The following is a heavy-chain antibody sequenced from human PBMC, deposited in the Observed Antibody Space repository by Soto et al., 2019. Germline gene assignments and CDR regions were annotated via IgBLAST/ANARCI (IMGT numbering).Heavy chain of an antibody. CDR1: GYTFTSYG. CDR3: ARVWVYGDSLTNNAFDI. D-gene: IGHD2-21*02. Sequence: QVQLVQSGAEVKKPGASVKVSCKASGYTFTSYGISWVRQAPGQGLEWMGWISAYIGNTNYAQKLQGRVTMTTDTSTSTAYMELRSLRSDDTAVYYCARVWVYGDSLTNNAFDIWGHGTMVTVSS. J-gene: IGHJ3*02. CDR2: ISAYIGNT. V-gene: IGHV1-18*01.